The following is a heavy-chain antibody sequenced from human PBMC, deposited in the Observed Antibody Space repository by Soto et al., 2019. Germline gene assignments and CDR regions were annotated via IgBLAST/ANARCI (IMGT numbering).Heavy chain of an antibody. J-gene: IGHJ4*02. CDR2: ISSSESIV. CDR3: ARDLGYYDSSGYFDY. V-gene: IGHV3-11*01. D-gene: IGHD3-22*01. Sequence: GGSLRLSCAASGFTFSDYYMSWIRQAPGKGLEWVSYISSSESIVSYADSVKGRFTISRDNAKNSLYLQMNSLRAEDTAVYFCARDLGYYDSSGYFDYWGQGTLVTVSS. CDR1: GFTFSDYY.